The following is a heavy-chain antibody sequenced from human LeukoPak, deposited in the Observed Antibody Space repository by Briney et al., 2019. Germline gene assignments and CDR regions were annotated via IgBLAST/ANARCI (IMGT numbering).Heavy chain of an antibody. CDR1: GFTFSSYS. D-gene: IGHD6-13*01. J-gene: IGHJ6*02. V-gene: IGHV3-21*01. CDR2: ISSSSSYI. Sequence: GGSLRLSCAASGFTFSSYSMNWVRQAPGKGLEWVSSISSSSSYIYYADSVKGRFTISRDNAKNSLYLQMNSLRAEDTAVYYCARGGGGIAALDGMDVWGQGTTVTVSS. CDR3: ARGGGGIAALDGMDV.